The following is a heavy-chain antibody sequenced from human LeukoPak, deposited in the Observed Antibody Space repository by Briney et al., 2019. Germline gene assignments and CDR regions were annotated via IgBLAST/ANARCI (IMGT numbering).Heavy chain of an antibody. J-gene: IGHJ4*02. Sequence: SSETLSLTCTVSGGSISSYYWSWIRQPPGKGLEWIGYIYTSGSTNYNPSLKSRVTISVDTSKNQFSLKLSSVTAADTAVYYCARDSGSGSYPVYYFDYWGQGTLVTVSS. D-gene: IGHD3-10*01. CDR2: IYTSGST. CDR1: GGSISSYY. CDR3: ARDSGSGSYPVYYFDY. V-gene: IGHV4-4*09.